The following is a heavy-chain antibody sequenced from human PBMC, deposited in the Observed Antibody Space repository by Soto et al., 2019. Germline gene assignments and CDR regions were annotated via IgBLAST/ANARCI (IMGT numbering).Heavy chain of an antibody. Sequence: QVQLQESGPGLVKPSQTLSLTCTVSGGSISSGDYYWSWIRQPPGKGLEWIGYIYYSGSTNYNPSLKSRVTISVDTSKSQFSLKLSSVTAADTAVYYCASENWSGYYTGAFDIWGQGTMVTVSS. V-gene: IGHV4-30-4*01. CDR2: IYYSGST. J-gene: IGHJ3*02. CDR3: ASENWSGYYTGAFDI. D-gene: IGHD3-3*01. CDR1: GGSISSGDYY.